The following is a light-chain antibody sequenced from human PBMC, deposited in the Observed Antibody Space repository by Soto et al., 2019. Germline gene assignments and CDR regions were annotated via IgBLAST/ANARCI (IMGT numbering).Light chain of an antibody. Sequence: EIVLTQSPDTLSLSPGERATLSCRASQSVSSDYLVWYQQKFGQAPRLLIYGASSRATGTPDRFSGSGSGTYFTLTISRLEPEDFAVYYCQHYGNSPPSVTFGPGTKVEIK. CDR1: QSVSSDY. V-gene: IGKV3-20*01. CDR3: QHYGNSPPSVT. J-gene: IGKJ3*01. CDR2: GAS.